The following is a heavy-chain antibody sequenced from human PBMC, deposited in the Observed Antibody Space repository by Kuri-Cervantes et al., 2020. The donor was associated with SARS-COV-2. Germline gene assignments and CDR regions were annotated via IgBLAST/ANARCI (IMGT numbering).Heavy chain of an antibody. CDR2: IYTSGST. Sequence: SCTVSGGSISSGSYYWSWIRQPAGKGLEWIGRIYTSGSTNYNPSLKSRVTISVDTSKNQFSLKLSSVTAADTAVYYCAREVSSEQLVAFDYWGQGTLVTVSS. CDR1: GGSISSGSYY. J-gene: IGHJ4*02. D-gene: IGHD6-6*01. V-gene: IGHV4-61*02. CDR3: AREVSSEQLVAFDY.